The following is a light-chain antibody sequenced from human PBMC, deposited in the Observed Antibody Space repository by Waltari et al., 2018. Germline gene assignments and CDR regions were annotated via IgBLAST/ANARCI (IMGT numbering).Light chain of an antibody. CDR3: LQYNGEPRT. Sequence: DIQMPQSPSPLSASVGDSVTITCRASQNINTWLAWHQQKPGKAPNLLIYKASSLESGVPSRFSGSGSGTEFTLTISSLQPDGFATYYCLQYNGEPRTFGQGTKVEVK. CDR1: QNINTW. CDR2: KAS. J-gene: IGKJ1*01. V-gene: IGKV1-5*03.